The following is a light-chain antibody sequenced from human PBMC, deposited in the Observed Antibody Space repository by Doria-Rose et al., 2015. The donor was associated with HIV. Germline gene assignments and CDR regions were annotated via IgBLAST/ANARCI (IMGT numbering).Light chain of an antibody. CDR3: GTWDGSLSAVV. Sequence: GQKVTISCSGSSSNIGNNYVSWYQQLPGTAPKLLIHDNNKRPSGIPDRFSGSKSGTSATLGITGLQTGDEADYYCGTWDGSLSAVVFGGGTKLTVL. CDR1: SSNIGNNY. CDR2: DNN. V-gene: IGLV1-51*01. J-gene: IGLJ2*01.